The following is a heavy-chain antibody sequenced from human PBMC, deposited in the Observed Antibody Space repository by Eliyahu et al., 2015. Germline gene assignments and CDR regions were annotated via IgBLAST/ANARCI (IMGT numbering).Heavy chain of an antibody. J-gene: IGHJ1*01. CDR2: ISYDGSNK. Sequence: SSYGMHWVRQAPGKGLEWVAVISYDGSNKYYADSVKGRFTISRDNSKNTLYLQMNSLRAEDTAVYYCAKDNYDFWSGYPAEYFQHWGQGTLVTVSS. CDR3: AKDNYDFWSGYPAEYFQH. D-gene: IGHD3-3*01. V-gene: IGHV3-30*18. CDR1: SSYG.